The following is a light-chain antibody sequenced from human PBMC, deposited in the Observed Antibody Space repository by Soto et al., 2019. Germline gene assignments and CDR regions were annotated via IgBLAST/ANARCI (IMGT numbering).Light chain of an antibody. CDR3: QVWDSSSEHVV. Sequence: SYELTQPPSMSVAPGQTARVTCGENNIGGKSVHWYQQKPGQAPVLVVYDDSDRPSGIPERFSGSNSGKTATLTISRVEAGDEADYYCQVWDSSSEHVVFGGGTQLTVL. V-gene: IGLV3-21*02. J-gene: IGLJ2*01. CDR1: NIGGKS. CDR2: DDS.